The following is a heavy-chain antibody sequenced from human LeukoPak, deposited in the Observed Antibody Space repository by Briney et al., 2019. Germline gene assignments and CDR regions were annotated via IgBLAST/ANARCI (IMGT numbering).Heavy chain of an antibody. CDR1: GGSISSYY. Sequence: PSETLSLTCTVSGGSISSYYWSWIRQPAGKGLEWIGEINHSGSTNYNPSLGGRVTILVDTSKNQFSLRLSSVTAADTAVYYCARGRKVVGEFWRPYYYHYMDVWGKGTTVTVSS. CDR3: ARGRKVVGEFWRPYYYHYMDV. J-gene: IGHJ6*03. V-gene: IGHV4-34*01. D-gene: IGHD3-10*01. CDR2: INHSGST.